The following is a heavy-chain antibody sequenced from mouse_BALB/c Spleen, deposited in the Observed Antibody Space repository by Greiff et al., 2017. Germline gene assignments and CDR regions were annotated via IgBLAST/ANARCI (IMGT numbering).Heavy chain of an antibody. Sequence: VQLKESGGGLVKPGGSLKLSCAASGFTFSSYTMSWVRQTPEKRLEWVATISSGGSYTYYPDSVKGRFTISRDNAKNTLYLQMSSLKSEDTAMYYCTRDYNAMDYWGQGTSVTVSS. CDR1: GFTFSSYT. CDR2: ISSGGSYT. CDR3: TRDYNAMDY. V-gene: IGHV5-6-4*01. J-gene: IGHJ4*01.